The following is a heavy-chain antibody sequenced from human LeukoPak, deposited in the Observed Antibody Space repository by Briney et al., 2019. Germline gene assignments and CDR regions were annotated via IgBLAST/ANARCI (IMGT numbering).Heavy chain of an antibody. J-gene: IGHJ4*02. CDR2: ISSGGTT. CDR1: GFPVSSNH. CDR3: ASWGPLIAHGY. V-gene: IGHV3-53*01. Sequence: GGSPRLSCAVSGFPVSSNHMSWVRQAPGKGLEWVSIISSGGTTYYPDSVKGRFTISRDSSKNTLYLQMNSLRAEDTAVYYCASWGPLIAHGYWGQGTLVTVSS. D-gene: IGHD3-16*01.